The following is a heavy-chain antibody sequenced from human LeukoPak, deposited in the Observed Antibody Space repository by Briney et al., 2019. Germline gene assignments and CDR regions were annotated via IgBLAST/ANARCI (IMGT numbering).Heavy chain of an antibody. CDR2: IKEDGSEI. V-gene: IGHV3-7*01. CDR1: AFTFSNYW. J-gene: IGHJ4*02. CDR3: ARDRGYSTFDY. Sequence: GGSLRLSCAASAFTFSNYWMSWVRQAPGKGVEWVANIKEDGSEINYVDSVKGRFTIPRDNAKSSLYLQMNSLRVDDTAVYYCARDRGYSTFDYWGQGTLVTASS. D-gene: IGHD3-22*01.